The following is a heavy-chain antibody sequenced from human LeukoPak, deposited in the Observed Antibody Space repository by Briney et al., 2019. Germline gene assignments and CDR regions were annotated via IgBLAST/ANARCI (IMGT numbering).Heavy chain of an antibody. J-gene: IGHJ3*02. D-gene: IGHD2-2*01. CDR1: GDSISNYY. Sequence: PSETLSLTCAVSGDSISNYYWSWIRQPPGKGLEWIGYIYTSGSTNYNPSLKSRVTISVDTSKNQFSLKLYSVTAADTAVYYCAGTPYCSSDICYRFYNGNDAFNIWGQGTKVTVSS. CDR3: AGTPYCSSDICYRFYNGNDAFNI. V-gene: IGHV4-4*09. CDR2: IYTSGST.